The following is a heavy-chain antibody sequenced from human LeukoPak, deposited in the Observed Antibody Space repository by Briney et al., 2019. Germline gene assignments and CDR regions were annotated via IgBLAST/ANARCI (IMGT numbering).Heavy chain of an antibody. J-gene: IGHJ4*02. D-gene: IGHD3-16*01. CDR2: INDGGST. Sequence: SGGSLRLSCAASGFTFRFYGMSWVRQAPGMGLKWVSSINDGGSTYYADSVKGRFTISRDNSKNTLYLQMNSLRVEDTAVYYCAKSGQAYHLNQLDYWGQGTLVTVSS. V-gene: IGHV3-23*01. CDR1: GFTFRFYG. CDR3: AKSGQAYHLNQLDY.